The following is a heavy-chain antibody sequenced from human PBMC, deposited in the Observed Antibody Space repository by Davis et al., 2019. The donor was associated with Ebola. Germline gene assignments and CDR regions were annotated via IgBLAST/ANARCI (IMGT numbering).Heavy chain of an antibody. J-gene: IGHJ4*02. CDR1: GYTFTSYA. V-gene: IGHV1-58*02. Sequence: SVKVSCKASGYTFTSYAMQWVRQARGQRLEWIGWIVVGSGDTNYAPKFQGRVTITRDMSTSTSYLDLSNLRPEDTAVYYCAASAGTVGKFDYWGQGTLVTVSS. D-gene: IGHD1-14*01. CDR3: AASAGTVGKFDY. CDR2: IVVGSGDT.